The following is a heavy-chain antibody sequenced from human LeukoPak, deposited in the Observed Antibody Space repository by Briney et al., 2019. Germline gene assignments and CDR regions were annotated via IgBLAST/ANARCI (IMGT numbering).Heavy chain of an antibody. Sequence: ASVKVSCKASGYTFTGYYMHWVRQAPGQGLEWMGWISAYNGNTNYAQKLQGRVTMTTDTSTSTAYMELRSLRSDDTAVYYCARDLTGADLDYWGQGTLVTVSS. CDR3: ARDLTGADLDY. CDR2: ISAYNGNT. J-gene: IGHJ4*02. CDR1: GYTFTGYY. D-gene: IGHD1-26*01. V-gene: IGHV1-18*04.